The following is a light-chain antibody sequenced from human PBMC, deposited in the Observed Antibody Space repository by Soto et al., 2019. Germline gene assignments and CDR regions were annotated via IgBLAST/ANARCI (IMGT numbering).Light chain of an antibody. V-gene: IGLV2-23*01. CDR1: SSDVGGYSL. J-gene: IGLJ2*01. Sequence: QSALTQPASVSGSPGQSITVSCTGTSSDVGGYSLVSWYHQNPGKAPKLVIYEGSKRPSGVSNRLSGSKSGNTASLTISGLQPKDEGDYYCCSYTSSTVIFGGGTKLTVL. CDR3: CSYTSSTVI. CDR2: EGS.